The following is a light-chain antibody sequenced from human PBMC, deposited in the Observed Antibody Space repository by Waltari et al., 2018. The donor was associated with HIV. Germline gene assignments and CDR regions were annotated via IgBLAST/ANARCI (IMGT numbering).Light chain of an antibody. V-gene: IGKV2-28*01. J-gene: IGKJ1*01. Sequence: EIILTQSPLSLPVTPGEPAYISCRSNQSLLNSDGYNYLDWYLQMPGQSPQLLIYLRANRASGVPDRFSGSGSGTDFTLKISRVEAEDVGVYYCMQGLQIPRTFGQGTKVEIK. CDR3: MQGLQIPRT. CDR2: LRA. CDR1: QSLLNSDGYNY.